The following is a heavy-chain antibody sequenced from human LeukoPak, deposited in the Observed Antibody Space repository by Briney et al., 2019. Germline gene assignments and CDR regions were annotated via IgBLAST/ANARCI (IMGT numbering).Heavy chain of an antibody. J-gene: IGHJ4*02. CDR2: ISSGSTYI. CDR1: GFTFSSYE. D-gene: IGHD3-22*01. V-gene: IGHV3-21*01. CDR3: ARDGGAYYYDTSGYYYFDY. Sequence: GGSLRLSCAASGFTFSSYEMNWVRQAPGKGLEWVSSISSGSTYIYYADSVKGRFTISRDNAKNSLYLQMNSLRAEDTAVYYCARDGGAYYYDTSGYYYFDYWGQGTLVTVSS.